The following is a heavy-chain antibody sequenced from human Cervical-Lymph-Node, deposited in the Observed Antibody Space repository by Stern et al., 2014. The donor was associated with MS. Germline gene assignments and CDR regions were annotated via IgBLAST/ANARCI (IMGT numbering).Heavy chain of an antibody. CDR3: ARFQRSGTYYVVDS. CDR2: MYTYNGNA. V-gene: IGHV1-18*01. CDR1: GYTFITYG. Sequence: VQLVQSGAEVKKPGASGKVSCKASGYTFITYGIIWVRQAPGQGLEWIGWMYTYNGNANYAQKLQGRVTMTTDTSTSTAYMELRSLRFDDTAVYYCARFQRSGTYYVVDSWGQGTLVTVSS. D-gene: IGHD1-26*01. J-gene: IGHJ5*02.